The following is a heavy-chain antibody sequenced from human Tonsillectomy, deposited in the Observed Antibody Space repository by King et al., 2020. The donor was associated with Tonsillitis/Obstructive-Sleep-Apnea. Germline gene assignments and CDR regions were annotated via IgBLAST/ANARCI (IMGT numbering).Heavy chain of an antibody. V-gene: IGHV1-69*01. CDR1: GGTFSSYA. CDR2: IIPIFVTA. CDR3: ARGADIVVVPAAFYYYYYYMDV. Sequence: HVQLVESGAEVKKPGSSVKFSCKASGGTFSSYAISWVRQAPGQGLEWMVGIIPIFVTANYAQKFQGRVSITGDEATSTAYMELSSLRSEETAVYYCARGADIVVVPAAFYYYYYYMDVWGKGTTVTVSS. J-gene: IGHJ6*03. D-gene: IGHD2-2*01.